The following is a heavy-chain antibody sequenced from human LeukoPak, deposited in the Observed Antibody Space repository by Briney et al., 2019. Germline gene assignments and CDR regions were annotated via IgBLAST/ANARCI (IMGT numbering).Heavy chain of an antibody. CDR2: IYTSGST. J-gene: IGHJ4*02. CDR3: ARRVAAAAMYDY. V-gene: IGHV4-61*02. Sequence: SQTLSLTCTVSGGSISSGSYYWSWIRQPAGKGLEWIGRIYTSGSTNYNPSLKSRVTISVDTSKNQFSLKLSSATAADTAVYYCARRVAAAAMYDYWGQGTLVTVSS. CDR1: GGSISSGSYY. D-gene: IGHD6-13*01.